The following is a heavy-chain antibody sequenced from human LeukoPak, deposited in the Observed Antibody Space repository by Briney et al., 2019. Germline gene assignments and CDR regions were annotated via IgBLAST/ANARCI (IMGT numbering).Heavy chain of an antibody. CDR3: ARLSTAVADSDY. Sequence: GGSLRLSCAASGFTFSSYWMSWVRQAPGKGLEWVANINKDGSDKYYVDSVKDRFTISRDNAKNSLYLQMNSLRAEDTAVYYCARLSTAVADSDYWGQGTLVTVSS. CDR2: INKDGSDK. D-gene: IGHD2-15*01. V-gene: IGHV3-7*01. CDR1: GFTFSSYW. J-gene: IGHJ4*02.